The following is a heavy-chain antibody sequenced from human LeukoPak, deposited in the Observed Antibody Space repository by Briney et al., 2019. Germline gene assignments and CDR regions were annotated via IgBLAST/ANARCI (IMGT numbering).Heavy chain of an antibody. CDR3: ARGRGLLRAGFDP. J-gene: IGHJ5*02. CDR2: ISSSSSDI. D-gene: IGHD1-26*01. Sequence: GGSLRLSCAAPGFTFSTHSMNWVRQAPGKGLEWVSCISSSSSDIYYADSVKGRFTISRDNAKNSLFLQMSSLRAEDAAVYYCARGRGLLRAGFDPWGQGTLVTVSS. CDR1: GFTFSTHS. V-gene: IGHV3-21*01.